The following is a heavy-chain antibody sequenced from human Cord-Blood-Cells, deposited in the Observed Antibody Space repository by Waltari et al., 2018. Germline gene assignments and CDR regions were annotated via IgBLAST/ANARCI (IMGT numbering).Heavy chain of an antibody. Sequence: QVQLQESGPGLVKPSQTLSLTCTVSGGSISSGGYYWSWIRQHPGKGLEWIGDIYYSGSTSYNPSLKSRVTISVDTSKNQFSLKLSSVTAADTAVYYCARDRNWNYYWYFDLWGRGTLVTVSS. V-gene: IGHV4-31*03. D-gene: IGHD1-7*01. CDR3: ARDRNWNYYWYFDL. CDR2: IYYSGST. CDR1: GGSISSGGYY. J-gene: IGHJ2*01.